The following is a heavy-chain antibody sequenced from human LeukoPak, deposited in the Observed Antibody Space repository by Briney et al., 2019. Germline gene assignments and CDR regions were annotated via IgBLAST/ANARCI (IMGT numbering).Heavy chain of an antibody. CDR3: ARISGSNLMFDP. CDR2: IYHSGST. Sequence: SETLSLTCTVSGYSISSGYYWGWIRQPPGKGLEWIGSIYHSGSTYYNPSLKSRVTMSVDTSKNQFSLKLSSVTAVDTAVYYCARISGSNLMFDPWGQGTLVTVSS. D-gene: IGHD1-26*01. J-gene: IGHJ5*02. V-gene: IGHV4-38-2*02. CDR1: GYSISSGYY.